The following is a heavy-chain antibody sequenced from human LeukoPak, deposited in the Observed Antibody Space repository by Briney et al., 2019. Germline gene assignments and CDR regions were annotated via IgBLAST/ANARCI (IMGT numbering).Heavy chain of an antibody. Sequence: GGSLRLSCVASGFTFSNSWMIWVRRAPGKGLEWVGRIKSKTDGGAIDYAAPVKGRFSISRDDSKDTMFLQMNNLKSDDTAVYYCATHIPWDIWGPGTMVTVSS. J-gene: IGHJ3*02. CDR1: GFTFSNSW. D-gene: IGHD2-21*01. V-gene: IGHV3-15*01. CDR3: ATHIPWDI. CDR2: IKSKTDGGAI.